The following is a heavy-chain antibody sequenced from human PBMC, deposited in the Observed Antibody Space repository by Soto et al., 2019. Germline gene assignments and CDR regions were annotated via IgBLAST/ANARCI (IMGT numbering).Heavy chain of an antibody. J-gene: IGHJ4*02. CDR1: GGSISSGGYY. CDR3: ARLDCGGDCFLDY. CDR2: IYSSGST. V-gene: IGHV4-31*03. D-gene: IGHD2-21*02. Sequence: SETLSLTCTVSGGSISSGGYYWSWIRQHPGKGLEWIGYIYSSGSTYYNPSLKSRLSISVDTSKNQFSLQLSSVTAADTAVYYCARLDCGGDCFLDYWGQGTLVTVSS.